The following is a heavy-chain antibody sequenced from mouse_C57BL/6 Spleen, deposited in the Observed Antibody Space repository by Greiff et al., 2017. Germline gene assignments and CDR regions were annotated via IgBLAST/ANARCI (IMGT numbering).Heavy chain of an antibody. D-gene: IGHD1-1*01. CDR1: GYTFTSYW. V-gene: IGHV1-52*01. CDR2: IDPSESET. J-gene: IGHJ4*01. CDR3: ARAGVVANYAMDY. Sequence: QVQLQQPGAELVRPGSSVKLSCKASGYTFTSYWMHWVKQRPIQGLEWIGNIDPSESETHYNQKFKDKATLTVDKSSSTAYMQLSSLTSEDSAVYYCARAGVVANYAMDYGGQGTSVTVSS.